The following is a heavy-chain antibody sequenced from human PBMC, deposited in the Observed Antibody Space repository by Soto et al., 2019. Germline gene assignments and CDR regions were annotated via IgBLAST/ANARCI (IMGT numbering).Heavy chain of an antibody. J-gene: IGHJ4*02. CDR1: GGSISSYY. V-gene: IGHV4-59*01. D-gene: IGHD5-12*01. CDR3: ARDSKRGYSGYDKLAY. CDR2: IYYSGST. Sequence: QVQLQESGPGLVKPSETLSLTCTVSGGSISSYYWTWIRQPPGKGLEWIGYIYYSGSTNYNPSRKRRVTISVDTSQDQFSLKQRSVTDADTAVYCCARDSKRGYSGYDKLAYWGQGTLVTVSP.